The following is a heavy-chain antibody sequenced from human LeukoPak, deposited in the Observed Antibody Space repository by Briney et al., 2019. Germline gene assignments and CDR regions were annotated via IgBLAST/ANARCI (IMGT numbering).Heavy chain of an antibody. Sequence: GGSLTLSCAPSGFTFSGYSMNWVRHATGEGLEWVSYISSSSSTIYYEDSVKGRFTISRDNAKNSLYLQMNSLRDEDTAVYYCARGMTVAGTYFDYWGQGTLVTVSS. J-gene: IGHJ4*02. CDR3: ARGMTVAGTYFDY. V-gene: IGHV3-48*02. CDR1: GFTFSGYS. D-gene: IGHD6-19*01. CDR2: ISSSSSTI.